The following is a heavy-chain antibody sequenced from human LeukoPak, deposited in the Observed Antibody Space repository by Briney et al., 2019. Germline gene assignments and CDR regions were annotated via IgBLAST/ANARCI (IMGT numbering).Heavy chain of an antibody. CDR1: GFTFSSYT. V-gene: IGHV3-21*01. CDR2: VSITSDYI. D-gene: IGHD1-26*01. J-gene: IGHJ3*01. CDR3: ARARSSGSHRVVNAFDV. Sequence: GGSLRLSCAASGFTFSSYTMNWVRQAPGKGLEWVSSVSITSDYIYYPDSMKGRFTISRDNAKNSLYLQMNSLRAEDTAVYYCARARSSGSHRVVNAFDVWGQGTMVTVSS.